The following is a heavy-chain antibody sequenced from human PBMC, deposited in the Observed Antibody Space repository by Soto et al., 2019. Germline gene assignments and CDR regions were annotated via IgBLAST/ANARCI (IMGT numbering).Heavy chain of an antibody. CDR2: ISSSSSYI. Sequence: GGSLRLSCAASGFTFSSYSMNWVRQVPGKGLEWVSSISSSSSYIYYADSVRGRFTISRDNAENSLYLQMNSLRDEDTAVYFCTREGIWGQGTLVTVSS. J-gene: IGHJ4*02. V-gene: IGHV3-21*01. CDR3: TREGI. CDR1: GFTFSSYS.